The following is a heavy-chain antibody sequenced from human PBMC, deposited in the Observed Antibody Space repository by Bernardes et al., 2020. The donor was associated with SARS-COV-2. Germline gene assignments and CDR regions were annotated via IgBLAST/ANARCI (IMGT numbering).Heavy chain of an antibody. D-gene: IGHD6-6*01. CDR3: ARDTLEYTCDT. V-gene: IGHV3-48*04. CDR2: ISSSSTI. CDR1: GFTFSSYS. Sequence: GGSLRLSCAASGFTFSSYSMNWVRQAPGKGLECLSSISSSSTIYYADSVKGRFTIFRDNAKNSLYLQMNSLRAEDTAVYYCARDTLEYTCDTWGQGTMVTVSS. J-gene: IGHJ3*02.